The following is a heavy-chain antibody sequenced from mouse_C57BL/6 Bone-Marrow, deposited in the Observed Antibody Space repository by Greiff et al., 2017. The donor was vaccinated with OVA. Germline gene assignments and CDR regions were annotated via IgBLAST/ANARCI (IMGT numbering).Heavy chain of an antibody. J-gene: IGHJ2*01. CDR1: GYTFTDYY. CDR2: INPYNGGT. V-gene: IGHV1-19*01. CDR3: ARFHYDDDPYFDY. D-gene: IGHD2-4*01. Sequence: EVQLQQSGPVLVKPGASVKMSCKASGYTFTDYYMTWVQQSHGKSLEWIGVINPYNGGTSYNQKFKGKATLTIDKSSSTAYMELNSLTSEDSAGYYCARFHYDDDPYFDYWGQGTTLTVSS.